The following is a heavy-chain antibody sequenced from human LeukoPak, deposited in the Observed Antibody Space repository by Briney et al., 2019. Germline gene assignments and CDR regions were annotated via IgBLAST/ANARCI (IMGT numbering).Heavy chain of an antibody. CDR2: IYYSGST. J-gene: IGHJ3*02. CDR3: ARTFRNADVFDI. Sequence: SETLSLTCTVSGGSISSYYWSWIRQPPGKGLEWIGYIYYSGSTYYNPSLKSRVTISVDTSKNQFSLKLSSVTAADTAVYYCARTFRNADVFDIWGQGTMVTVSS. D-gene: IGHD1-1*01. V-gene: IGHV4-59*08. CDR1: GGSISSYY.